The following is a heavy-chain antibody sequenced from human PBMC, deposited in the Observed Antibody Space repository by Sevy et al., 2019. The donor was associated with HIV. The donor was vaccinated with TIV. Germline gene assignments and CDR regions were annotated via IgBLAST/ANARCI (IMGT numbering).Heavy chain of an antibody. D-gene: IGHD2-15*01. J-gene: IGHJ4*01. Sequence: SETLSLTCAVSGVSFSDYYWAWIRQAPRKGLEWIGEVSQSGSAKYNPSLRSRVIMSLDTSKNQVSLKLTSVTAADTAIYYCARGPLFSPEYCSGGTCPTIDFWSQGTLVTVSS. CDR2: VSQSGSA. V-gene: IGHV4-34*01. CDR3: ARGPLFSPEYCSGGTCPTIDF. CDR1: GVSFSDYY.